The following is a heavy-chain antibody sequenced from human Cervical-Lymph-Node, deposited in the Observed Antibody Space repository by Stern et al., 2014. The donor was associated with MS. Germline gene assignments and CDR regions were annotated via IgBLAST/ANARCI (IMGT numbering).Heavy chain of an antibody. V-gene: IGHV3-33*01. CDR3: ARDPTYYGSGSSYAFDI. CDR2: IWYDGSNK. D-gene: IGHD3-10*01. J-gene: IGHJ3*02. Sequence: QVQLVQSGGGVVQPGRSLRLSCAASGFTFSSYGMHWVRQAPGKGLEWVAVIWYDGSNKYYADSVKGRFTISRDNSKNTLYLQMNSLRAEDTAVYYCARDPTYYGSGSSYAFDIWGQGTMVTVSS. CDR1: GFTFSSYG.